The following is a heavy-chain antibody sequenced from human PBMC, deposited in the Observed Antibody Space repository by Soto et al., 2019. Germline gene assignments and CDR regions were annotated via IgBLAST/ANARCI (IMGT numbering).Heavy chain of an antibody. J-gene: IGHJ6*02. Sequence: SETLSLTCAVYGGSFSGYYWSWIRQPPGKGLEWIGEINHSGSTNYNPSLKSRVTISVDTSKNQFSLKLSSVTAADTAVYYCARGMNIVATDYGVDVWGQGTTVTVSS. CDR3: ARGMNIVATDYGVDV. D-gene: IGHD5-12*01. V-gene: IGHV4-34*01. CDR2: INHSGST. CDR1: GGSFSGYY.